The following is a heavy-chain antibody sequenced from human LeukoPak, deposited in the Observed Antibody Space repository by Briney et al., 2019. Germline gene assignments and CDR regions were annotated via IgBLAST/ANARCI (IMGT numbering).Heavy chain of an antibody. D-gene: IGHD5-18*01. CDR1: GFTFSSYE. CDR2: ISSSGSTI. CDR3: ARGSQLARGGYNYGQYYYYYYMDV. V-gene: IGHV3-48*03. J-gene: IGHJ6*03. Sequence: GGSLRLSCAASGFTFSSYEMNWVRQAPGKGLEWVSYISSSGSTIYYADSVKGRFTISRDNAKNSLYLQMNSLRAEDTAVYYCARGSQLARGGYNYGQYYYYYYMDVWGKGTTVTVSS.